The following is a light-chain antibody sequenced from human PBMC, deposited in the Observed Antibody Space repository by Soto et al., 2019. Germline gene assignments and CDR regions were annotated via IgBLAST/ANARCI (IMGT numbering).Light chain of an antibody. V-gene: IGLV2-14*03. J-gene: IGLJ3*02. CDR1: SSDIGNYNY. Sequence: QSALTQPASVSGSPGQSITIPCTGSSSDIGNYNYVSWYQQQHPGKAPKLMIYDVSTRPSGVSIRFSGSKSGNTASLTISGLQAEDEAFYYCTSYTIGTTWVFGGGTKLTVL. CDR2: DVS. CDR3: TSYTIGTTWV.